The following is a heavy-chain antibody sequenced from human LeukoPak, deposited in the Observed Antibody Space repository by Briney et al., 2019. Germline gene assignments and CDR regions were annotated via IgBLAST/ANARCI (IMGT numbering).Heavy chain of an antibody. Sequence: SGPTLVNPTQTLTLTCTFSGFSLSTSGVGVGWIRQPPGKALEWLALIYWNDDKRYSPSLKSRLTITKDTSKNQVVLTMTNMDPVDTATYYCARMAQPRSIAAAGVFDYWGQGTLVTVSS. CDR1: GFSLSTSGVG. CDR3: ARMAQPRSIAAAGVFDY. D-gene: IGHD6-13*01. J-gene: IGHJ4*02. V-gene: IGHV2-5*01. CDR2: IYWNDDK.